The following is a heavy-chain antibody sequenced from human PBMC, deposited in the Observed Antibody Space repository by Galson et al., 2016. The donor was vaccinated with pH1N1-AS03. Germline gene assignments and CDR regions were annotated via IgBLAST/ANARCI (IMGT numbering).Heavy chain of an antibody. V-gene: IGHV3-69-1*01. J-gene: IGHJ4*02. Sequence: SLRLSCAASGFTFSNYDMNWVRLAPGKGLEWVSYISGSGTVYYTDSVKGRFTISRDKAKNSLYPQMNSLRAEDTAVYYCAGGRRGYSTGWGNYFDYWGQGTLVTVSS. CDR3: AGGRRGYSTGWGNYFDY. CDR1: GFTFSNYD. CDR2: ISGSGTV. D-gene: IGHD5-18*01.